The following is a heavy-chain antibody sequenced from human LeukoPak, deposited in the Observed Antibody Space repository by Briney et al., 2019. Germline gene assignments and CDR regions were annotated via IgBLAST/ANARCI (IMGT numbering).Heavy chain of an antibody. CDR2: IIPILGIA. Sequence: SVKVSCKASGGTFSSYAISWVRQAPGQGLEWMGRIIPILGIAYYAQKFQGRVTITAGKSTSTAYMELSSLRSEDTAVYYCARDPGGGIVGYCSGGSCPADYWGQGTLVTVSS. CDR1: GGTFSSYA. J-gene: IGHJ4*02. CDR3: ARDPGGGIVGYCSGGSCPADY. V-gene: IGHV1-69*04. D-gene: IGHD2-15*01.